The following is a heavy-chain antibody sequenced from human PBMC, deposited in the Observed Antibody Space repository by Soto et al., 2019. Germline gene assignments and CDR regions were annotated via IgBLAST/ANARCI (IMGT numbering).Heavy chain of an antibody. Sequence: ASVKVSCKASGGTFSSYAISWVRQAPGQGLEWMGGIIPIFGTANYAQKFQGRVTITADESTSTAYMELSSLRSEDTAVYYCARVLSPQYSSSWYYFDYWGQGTLVTVSS. V-gene: IGHV1-69*13. D-gene: IGHD6-13*01. CDR3: ARVLSPQYSSSWYYFDY. J-gene: IGHJ4*02. CDR1: GGTFSSYA. CDR2: IIPIFGTA.